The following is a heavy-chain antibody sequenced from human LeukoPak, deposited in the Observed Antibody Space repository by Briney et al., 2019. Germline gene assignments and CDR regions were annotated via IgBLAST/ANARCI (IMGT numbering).Heavy chain of an antibody. D-gene: IGHD3-10*01. CDR3: ARDPITMVRGATNTSYYYYYMDV. CDR1: GGTFSSYA. V-gene: IGHV1-69*01. J-gene: IGHJ6*03. Sequence: SVKVSCKASGGTFSSYAISWVRQAPGQGLEWMGGIIPIFGTANYAQKFQGRVTITADESTSTAYMELSSLRSEDTAVYYCARDPITMVRGATNTSYYYYYMDVWGKGTTVTISS. CDR2: IIPIFGTA.